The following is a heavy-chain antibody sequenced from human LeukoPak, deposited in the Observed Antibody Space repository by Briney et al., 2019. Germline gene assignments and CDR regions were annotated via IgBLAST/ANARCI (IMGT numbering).Heavy chain of an antibody. Sequence: SSETLSLTFTVSGGSISSYYWSWIRQPPGKGLEWIGYIYYSGSTNYNPSLKSRVTISVDTSKNQFSLKLSSVTAADTAVYYCATAAADWASPTRRQRGYYFDYWGRGTLVTVSS. CDR3: ATAAADWASPTRRQRGYYFDY. CDR2: IYYSGST. V-gene: IGHV4-59*08. J-gene: IGHJ4*02. D-gene: IGHD3/OR15-3a*01. CDR1: GGSISSYY.